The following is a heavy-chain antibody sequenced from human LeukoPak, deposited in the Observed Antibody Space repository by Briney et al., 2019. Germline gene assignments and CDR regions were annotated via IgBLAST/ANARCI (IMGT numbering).Heavy chain of an antibody. Sequence: GASVKVSCKASGYTFTGYYMHWVRQAPGQGLEWMGWINPNSGGTNYAQKFQGRVTMTRDTSISTAYMELSRLRSDDTAVYYCARVVRSEQWLVRGTFDYWGQGTLVTVSS. J-gene: IGHJ4*02. CDR3: ARVVRSEQWLVRGTFDY. CDR2: INPNSGGT. CDR1: GYTFTGYY. D-gene: IGHD6-19*01. V-gene: IGHV1-2*02.